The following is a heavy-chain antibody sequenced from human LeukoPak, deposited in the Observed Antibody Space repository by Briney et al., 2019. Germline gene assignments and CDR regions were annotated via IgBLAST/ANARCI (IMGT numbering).Heavy chain of an antibody. J-gene: IGHJ4*02. Sequence: PSETLSLTCTVSGGSISSYYWNWIRQPPGKGLEWIGYIYYSGSTNYNPSLKSRVTISVDTSKNQFSLKLNSVTTADTAVYYCASGPRTNWARFDHWGQGTLVTVSS. D-gene: IGHD1-1*01. CDR3: ASGPRTNWARFDH. CDR2: IYYSGST. CDR1: GGSISSYY. V-gene: IGHV4-59*01.